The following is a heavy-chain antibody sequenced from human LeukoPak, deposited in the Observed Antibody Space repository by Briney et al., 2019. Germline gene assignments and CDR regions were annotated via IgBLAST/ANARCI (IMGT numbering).Heavy chain of an antibody. D-gene: IGHD6-13*01. CDR2: MNPNSGNT. Sequence: ASVNVSCKASGYTFTSYDINWVRQAPGQGLEWMGWMNPNSGNTGYAQKFQGRVTMTRNTSISTAYMELSSLRSEDAAVYYCARGRSSRYYYYGMDVWGQGTTVTVSS. CDR1: GYTFTSYD. J-gene: IGHJ6*02. CDR3: ARGRSSRYYYYGMDV. V-gene: IGHV1-8*01.